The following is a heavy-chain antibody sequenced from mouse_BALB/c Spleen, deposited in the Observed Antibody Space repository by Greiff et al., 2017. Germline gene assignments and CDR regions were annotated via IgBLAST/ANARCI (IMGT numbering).Heavy chain of an antibody. Sequence: EVQLVESGGGLVKPGGSLKLSCAASGFTFSDYYMYWVRQTPEKRLEWVATISDGGSYTYYPDSVKGRFTISRDNAKNNLYLQMSSLKSEDTAMYYCARDPDYYGSSYYAMDYWGQGTSVTVSS. CDR2: ISDGGSYT. CDR1: GFTFSDYY. D-gene: IGHD1-1*01. V-gene: IGHV5-4*02. J-gene: IGHJ4*01. CDR3: ARDPDYYGSSYYAMDY.